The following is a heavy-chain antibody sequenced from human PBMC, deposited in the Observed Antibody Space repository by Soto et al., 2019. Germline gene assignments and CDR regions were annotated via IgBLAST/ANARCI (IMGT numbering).Heavy chain of an antibody. CDR3: ARDLRSDDFWSGYYPDDYYGMDV. CDR1: GGSISSSNW. J-gene: IGHJ6*02. D-gene: IGHD3-3*01. CDR2: IYHSGST. V-gene: IGHV4-4*02. Sequence: PSETLSLTCAVSGGSISSSNWWSWVRQPPGKGLEWIGEIYHSGSTNYNPSLKSRVTISVDKSKNQFSLKLSSVTAADTAVYYCARDLRSDDFWSGYYPDDYYGMDVWGQGTTVTVSS.